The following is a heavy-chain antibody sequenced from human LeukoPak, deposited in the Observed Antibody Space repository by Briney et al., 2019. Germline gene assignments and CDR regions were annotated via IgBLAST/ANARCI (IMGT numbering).Heavy chain of an antibody. V-gene: IGHV4-39*01. J-gene: IGHJ5*02. D-gene: IGHD2-2*02. Sequence: PSETLSLTCTVSGGSISSSSYYWGWIRQPPGKGLEWIGSIYYSGSTYYNPSLKSRVTISVDTSKNQFSLKLSSVTAADTAVYYCARSGYQLLYSVFDPWGQGTLVTVSS. CDR2: IYYSGST. CDR3: ARSGYQLLYSVFDP. CDR1: GGSISSSSYY.